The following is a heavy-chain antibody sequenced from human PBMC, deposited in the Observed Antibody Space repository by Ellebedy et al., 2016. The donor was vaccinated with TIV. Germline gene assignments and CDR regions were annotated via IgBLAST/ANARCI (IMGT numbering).Heavy chain of an antibody. CDR2: MNPNSGNT. D-gene: IGHD1-26*01. J-gene: IGHJ4*02. CDR1: GYTFTSYD. V-gene: IGHV1-8*01. Sequence: ASVKVSCKASGYTFTSYDINWVRQATGQGLEWMGWMNPNSGNTGYAQKFQGRVTMTRNTSISTAYMELSSLRSEDTAVYYCVAHREWELLGHPLDYWGQGTLVTVSS. CDR3: VAHREWELLGHPLDY.